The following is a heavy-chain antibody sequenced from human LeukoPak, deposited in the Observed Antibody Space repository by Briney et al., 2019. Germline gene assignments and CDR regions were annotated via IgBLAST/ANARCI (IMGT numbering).Heavy chain of an antibody. D-gene: IGHD1-7*01. CDR3: ARGQITGTFGYFYYYMDV. Sequence: EASVKVSCKASGYTFTTYAISWVRQAPGQGLEWMGWISGYTGNTNYAQHLQGRVTMTTDTSTNIAYMELRSLRSDDTAVYYCARGQITGTFGYFYYYMDVWGKGTTVTVSS. V-gene: IGHV1-18*01. CDR1: GYTFTTYA. J-gene: IGHJ6*03. CDR2: ISGYTGNT.